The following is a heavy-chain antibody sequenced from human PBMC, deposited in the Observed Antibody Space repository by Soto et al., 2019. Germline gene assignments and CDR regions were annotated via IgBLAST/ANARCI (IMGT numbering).Heavy chain of an antibody. CDR3: ATAYSTSWYWFDP. J-gene: IGHJ5*02. V-gene: IGHV2-26*01. D-gene: IGHD6-13*01. Sequence: QVTVKESGPVLVKPTETLTLTCTVSGFSLSNAGLGVSWIRQPPGKALEWLAHIFSNDEKSYSTSLKSRLTISKDTSKLQVVLTMTNMDPVDPATYYCATAYSTSWYWFDPRGQGTPVTVSS. CDR1: GFSLSNAGLG. CDR2: IFSNDEK.